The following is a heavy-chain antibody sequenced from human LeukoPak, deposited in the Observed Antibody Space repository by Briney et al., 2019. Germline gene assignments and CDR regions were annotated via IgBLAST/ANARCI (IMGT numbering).Heavy chain of an antibody. Sequence: GGSLRLSCAASGFTFSSYDMNWVRQAPGKGLEWVSYISTSSTYIYYADSVKGRFTISRDNSKNTLYLQMSSLRAEDTAVYYCAKDRAYYDFWSGYTYWGQGTLVTVSS. CDR2: ISTSSTYI. CDR1: GFTFSSYD. D-gene: IGHD3-3*01. V-gene: IGHV3-21*04. J-gene: IGHJ4*02. CDR3: AKDRAYYDFWSGYTY.